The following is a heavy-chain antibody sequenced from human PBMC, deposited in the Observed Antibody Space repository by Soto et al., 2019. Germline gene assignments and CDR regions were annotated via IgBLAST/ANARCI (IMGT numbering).Heavy chain of an antibody. J-gene: IGHJ3*01. Sequence: SETLSLTCTVSVASVTLSNLWTWIVQSPGRGLEWIGQAYHSGITNYHPSLETRVTISVDTSKNQFSLNLTSVTAADTAVYYCARATDDSGDAYDVWGQGTSVTVSS. V-gene: IGHV4-4*02. CDR2: AYHSGIT. CDR3: ARATDDSGDAYDV. D-gene: IGHD4-17*01. CDR1: VASVTLSNL.